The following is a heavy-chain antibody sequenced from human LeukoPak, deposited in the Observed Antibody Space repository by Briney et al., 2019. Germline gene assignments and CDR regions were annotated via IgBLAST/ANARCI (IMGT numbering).Heavy chain of an antibody. CDR3: AESTNGPTAESFQH. CDR2: ISSSSSYI. D-gene: IGHD2-8*01. CDR1: GFTFSSYS. Sequence: GGSLRLSCAASGFTFSSYSMNWVRQAPGKGLEWVSSISSSSSYIYYADSVKGRFTISRDNAKNSLYLQMNSLRAEDTAVYYCAESTNGPTAESFQHWGQGTLVTVSS. V-gene: IGHV3-21*01. J-gene: IGHJ1*01.